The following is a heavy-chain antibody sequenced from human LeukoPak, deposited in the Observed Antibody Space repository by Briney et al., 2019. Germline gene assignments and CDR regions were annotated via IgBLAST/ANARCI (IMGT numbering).Heavy chain of an antibody. D-gene: IGHD3-22*01. CDR1: GFTFSSYS. V-gene: IGHV3-48*02. J-gene: IGHJ5*02. CDR3: ARGETYYYDSNSLYNWFDP. CDR2: ISSSSSTI. Sequence: GGSLRLSCAATGFTFSSYSMNWVRQAPGKGLEWVSYISSSSSTIYYADSVKGRFTISRDNAKNSLYLQMNSLRDEDTAVYYCARGETYYYDSNSLYNWFDPWGQGTLVTVSS.